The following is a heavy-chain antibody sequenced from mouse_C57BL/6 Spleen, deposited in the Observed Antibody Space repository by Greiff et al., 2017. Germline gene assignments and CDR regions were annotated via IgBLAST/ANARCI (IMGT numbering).Heavy chain of an antibody. CDR2: IDPSDSYT. V-gene: IGHV1-69*01. Sequence: QVQLQQPGAELVLPGASVKLSCKASGYTFTSYWMHWVKQRPGQGLEWIGEIDPSDSYTNYNQKFTGKSTLTVDKSSSTAYMQLSSLTSEDSAVYYCARGGPYAMDYWGQGTSVTVSS. J-gene: IGHJ4*01. CDR1: GYTFTSYW. CDR3: ARGGPYAMDY.